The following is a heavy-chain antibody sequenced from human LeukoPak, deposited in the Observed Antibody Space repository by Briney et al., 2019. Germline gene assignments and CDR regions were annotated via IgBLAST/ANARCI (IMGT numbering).Heavy chain of an antibody. CDR1: GGSISSGDYY. Sequence: SQTLSLTCSVSGGSISSGDYYWSWIRQPPGKGLEWIGYIYYSGSTYHNPSLKSRVTMSVDTSKNHFSLKLSSVTAADTAVYYCARVRDYYDSSGYPNWFDPWGQGTLVTVSS. V-gene: IGHV4-30-4*01. J-gene: IGHJ5*02. CDR3: ARVRDYYDSSGYPNWFDP. CDR2: IYYSGST. D-gene: IGHD3-22*01.